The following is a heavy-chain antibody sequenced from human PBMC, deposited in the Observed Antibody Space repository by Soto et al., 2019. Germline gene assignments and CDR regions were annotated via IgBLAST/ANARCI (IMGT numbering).Heavy chain of an antibody. Sequence: SVKVSCKASGGTFSSYAISWVRQAPGQGLEWMGGIIPIFGTANYAQKFQGRVTITADESTSTAYMELSSLRSEDTAVYYCARVEVTMVRGVIRNDYYYGMDVWGQGTTVTVSS. CDR2: IIPIFGTA. D-gene: IGHD3-10*01. V-gene: IGHV1-69*13. J-gene: IGHJ6*02. CDR3: ARVEVTMVRGVIRNDYYYGMDV. CDR1: GGTFSSYA.